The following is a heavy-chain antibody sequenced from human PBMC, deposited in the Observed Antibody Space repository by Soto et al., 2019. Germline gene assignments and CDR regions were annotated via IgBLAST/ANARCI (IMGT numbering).Heavy chain of an antibody. J-gene: IGHJ4*02. D-gene: IGHD3-10*01. CDR1: GYAFTSYG. CDR2: ISAHNGNT. Sequence: QVHLVQSGAEVKKPGASVKVSCKGSGYAFTSYGITWVRQAPGQGIEWMGWISAHNGNTNYAQQSQGSVTVTRDTSAITAYMDMTSLRSNDTDGYYCARGRYGEYWGQGALVTVSS. V-gene: IGHV1-18*01. CDR3: ARGRYGEY.